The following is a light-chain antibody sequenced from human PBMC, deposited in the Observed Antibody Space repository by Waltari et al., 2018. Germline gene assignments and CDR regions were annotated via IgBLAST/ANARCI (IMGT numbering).Light chain of an antibody. J-gene: IGKJ3*01. Sequence: DIQMTQSPSSLSASVGDRVTITCRASQSISSYLNWYQQKPGKAPKLLIYAASSLQSGVPSRFSGSGSGTDFTLTISSLQPEDFATYYCQQIYSTPRGFTFGPGTKVDIK. CDR3: QQIYSTPRGFT. CDR1: QSISSY. CDR2: AAS. V-gene: IGKV1-39*01.